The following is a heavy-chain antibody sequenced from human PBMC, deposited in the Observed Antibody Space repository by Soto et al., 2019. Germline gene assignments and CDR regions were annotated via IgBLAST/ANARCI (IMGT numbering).Heavy chain of an antibody. CDR2: IYYSGST. V-gene: IGHV4-59*12. Sequence: PSETLSVTGTVSGGSISSYYWSWIRQPQGKGLEWIGYIYYSGSTNHNPSLKSRFTISVDTSKNQFSLNMSSVTAADTAVYYCARDYYDSSGRPTIDYWGQGTLVTGSS. CDR3: ARDYYDSSGRPTIDY. J-gene: IGHJ4*02. CDR1: GGSISSYY. D-gene: IGHD3-22*01.